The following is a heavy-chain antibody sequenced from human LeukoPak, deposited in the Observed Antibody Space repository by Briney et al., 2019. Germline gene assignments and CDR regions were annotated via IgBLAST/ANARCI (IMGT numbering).Heavy chain of an antibody. D-gene: IGHD6-19*01. CDR1: GGSISSYY. V-gene: IGHV4-59*08. J-gene: IGHJ4*02. Sequence: SETLSLTCTVSGGSISSYYWSWIRQPPGKGLEWIGYIYYSGSTNYNPPLKSRVTISVDTSKNQFSLKLSSVTAADTAVYYCARQSSGWYYFDYWGQGTLVTVSS. CDR3: ARQSSGWYYFDY. CDR2: IYYSGST.